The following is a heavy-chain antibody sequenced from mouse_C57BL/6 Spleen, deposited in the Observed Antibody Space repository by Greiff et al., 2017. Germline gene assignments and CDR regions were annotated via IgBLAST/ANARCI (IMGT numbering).Heavy chain of an antibody. CDR2: INPSSGYM. CDR1: GYTFTSYW. D-gene: IGHD1-1*01. Sequence: VQLLQSGADLAKPGASVKLSCKASGYTFTSYWMHWVKQRPGQGLEWIGYINPSSGYMKYNQKFKDKATLTADKSSSTVYMQMISLTYEDSAVYDCARHCCSFYCDYWGQGTTLTGSS. CDR3: ARHCCSFYCDY. J-gene: IGHJ2*01. V-gene: IGHV1-7*01.